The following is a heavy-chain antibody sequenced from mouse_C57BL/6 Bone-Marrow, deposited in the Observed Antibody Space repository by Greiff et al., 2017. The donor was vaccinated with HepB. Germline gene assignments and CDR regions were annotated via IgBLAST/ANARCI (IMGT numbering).Heavy chain of an antibody. CDR3: AREAYYSNSAWFAY. V-gene: IGHV5-12*01. CDR1: GFTFSDYY. CDR2: ISNGGGST. Sequence: EVKLMESGGGLVQPGGSLKLSCAASGFTFSDYYMYWVRQTPEKRLEWVAYISNGGGSTYYPDTVKGRFTISRDNAKNTLYLQMSRLKSEDTAMYYCAREAYYSNSAWFAYWGQGTLVTVSA. D-gene: IGHD2-5*01. J-gene: IGHJ3*01.